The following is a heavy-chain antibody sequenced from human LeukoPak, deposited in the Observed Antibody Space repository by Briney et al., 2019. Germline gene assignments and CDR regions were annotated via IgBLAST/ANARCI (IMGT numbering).Heavy chain of an antibody. CDR1: GFNFRTHG. J-gene: IGHJ4*02. CDR3: AKEIWPTVTIPGRTYFDY. Sequence: GGSLRLSCAASGFNFRTHGMHWVRQAPGKGLEWVTFIRADGSDKYYRHSVKGRFTISRDNSQNTLYLQMNSLRAEDTAVYYCAKEIWPTVTIPGRTYFDYWGQGTLVTVSS. D-gene: IGHD4-17*01. V-gene: IGHV3-30*02. CDR2: IRADGSDK.